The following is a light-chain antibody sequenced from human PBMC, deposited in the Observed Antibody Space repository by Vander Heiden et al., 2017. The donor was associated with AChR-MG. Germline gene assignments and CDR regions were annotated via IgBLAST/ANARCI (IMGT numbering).Light chain of an antibody. V-gene: IGLV1-47*01. J-gene: IGLJ3*02. CDR1: SSNIGRNY. CDR2: NNS. Sequence: SVSPPPPPAFGTPGPTVTISCSGSSSNIGRNYVHWYQQLPGAAPKLVIFNNSKRPSGVPDRFSGSRSGISASLAISGLRSEDEADYYCASWDDSATGLWLFGGGTKLTVL. CDR3: ASWDDSATGLWL.